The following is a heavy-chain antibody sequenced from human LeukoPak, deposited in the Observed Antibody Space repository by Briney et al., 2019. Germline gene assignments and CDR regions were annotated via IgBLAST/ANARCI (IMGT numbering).Heavy chain of an antibody. D-gene: IGHD4-17*01. CDR1: GYTFTGYY. J-gene: IGHJ5*02. CDR3: ARRKTTVTTPTNNWFDP. CDR2: INPNGGDT. Sequence: ASVKVSCKASGYTFTGYYMHWVRQAPGQGLEWMGWINPNGGDTNYAQKFQGRVTMTRDTSISTAYMELSRLRSDDTAVYYCARRKTTVTTPTNNWFDPWGQGTLVTVSS. V-gene: IGHV1-2*02.